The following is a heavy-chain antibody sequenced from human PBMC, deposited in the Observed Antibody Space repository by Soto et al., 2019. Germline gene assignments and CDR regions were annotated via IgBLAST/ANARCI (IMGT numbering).Heavy chain of an antibody. CDR2: ISRDGNNK. D-gene: IGHD4-4*01. CDR1: GFTFRFYD. J-gene: IGHJ4*02. Sequence: QVQLVESGGGVVQPGRSLRLSCATSGFTFRFYDMHWVRQAPGKGLEWVAIISRDGNNKDYGDSVKGRFTISSDNSKNTLYLQMNSLRGEDTAVYYCAKDAYTPIRTTAHDSGGLDHWGRGTLVTVSS. CDR3: AKDAYTPIRTTAHDSGGLDH. V-gene: IGHV3-30*18.